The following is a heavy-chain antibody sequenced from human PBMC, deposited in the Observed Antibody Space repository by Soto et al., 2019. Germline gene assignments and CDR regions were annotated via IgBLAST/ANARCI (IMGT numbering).Heavy chain of an antibody. Sequence: QVQQVESGGGVVQPGRSLRLSCAASGFTFSSSAMHWFRQAPGKGLEWVAVISYDGSNKYYPDSVKGRFTISRDNSKNTRYLQMNSLRAEDTAVYYFARDYGDYVVHWYFDLWGRGTLVTVSS. J-gene: IGHJ2*01. CDR2: ISYDGSNK. CDR3: ARDYGDYVVHWYFDL. D-gene: IGHD4-17*01. V-gene: IGHV3-30-3*01. CDR1: GFTFSSSA.